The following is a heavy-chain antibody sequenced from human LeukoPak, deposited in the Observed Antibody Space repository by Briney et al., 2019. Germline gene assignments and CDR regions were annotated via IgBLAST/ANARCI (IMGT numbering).Heavy chain of an antibody. D-gene: IGHD3-22*01. CDR3: AITYYYDSSGYRHDAFDI. J-gene: IGHJ3*02. V-gene: IGHV4-39*01. Sequence: SETLSFTSTVSSGSISSSSCYWGWLRQPPGKGVEWIGSIYYSGSTYYNPSLKSRVTISVDPSKNQFSLKLSSVTAADTAVFYCAITYYYDSSGYRHDAFDIWGQGTIVTVSS. CDR1: SGSISSSSCY. CDR2: IYYSGST.